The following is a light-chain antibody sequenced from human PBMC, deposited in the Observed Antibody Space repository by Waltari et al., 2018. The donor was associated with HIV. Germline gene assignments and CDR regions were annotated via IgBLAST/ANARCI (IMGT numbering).Light chain of an antibody. J-gene: IGKJ1*01. CDR2: PGS. V-gene: IGKV1-5*03. Sequence: DILMTQSPFTWSASVGGRATITCRASQSMSSLLACYQQKPGNVPKLLLYPGSTLESGVPSRFSGSGSMTEFAFSINSLQRNDFATYYSQQYVNYLWTFGQGTKVEIK. CDR1: QSMSSL. CDR3: QQYVNYLWT.